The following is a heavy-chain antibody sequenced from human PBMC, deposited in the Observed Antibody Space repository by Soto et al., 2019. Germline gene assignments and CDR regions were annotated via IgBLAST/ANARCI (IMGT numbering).Heavy chain of an antibody. CDR2: IKSKFDGGST. D-gene: IGHD5-18*01. J-gene: IGHJ6*02. CDR1: GFSVTVAW. CDR3: TIPTPETSMGTIYYYCAMAV. Sequence: DVQLLESGGGLVEPGGSLRLSCAVSGFSVTVAWMNWVRQDPGKGLAWVGRIKSKFDGGSTDYAAPVKGRFTISKDDSKNTLYLHMNSLKAEDTAVYYCTIPTPETSMGTIYYYCAMAVRGPGTTFSVSS. V-gene: IGHV3-15*07.